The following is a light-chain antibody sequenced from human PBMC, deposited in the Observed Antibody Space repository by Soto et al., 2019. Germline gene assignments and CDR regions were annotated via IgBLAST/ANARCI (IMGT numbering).Light chain of an antibody. V-gene: IGLV4-69*01. CDR2: LNSDGSH. CDR3: QTWGTGIRV. CDR1: SGHGTYA. Sequence: QPVLTQSPSASASLGASVKLTCTLSSGHGTYAIAWHQQQPEKGPRYLMRLNSDGSHSKGDGIPDRFSGSSSGAERYLTISRLQSEDEADYYCQTWGTGIRVFGGGTKLTVL. J-gene: IGLJ3*02.